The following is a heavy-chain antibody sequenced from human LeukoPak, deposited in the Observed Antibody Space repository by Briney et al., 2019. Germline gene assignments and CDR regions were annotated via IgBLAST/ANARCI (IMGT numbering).Heavy chain of an antibody. CDR3: ARMTRTVAGGTRNWFDP. CDR2: INPSNGGT. J-gene: IGHJ5*02. Sequence: ASVKVSCKASGYTFTGYYLHRVRQAPGQGLEWMGWINPSNGGTNYAQKFQGRVTMTGDTSISTAYMELRRLGSDDTAVYYCARMTRTVAGGTRNWFDPWGQGTLVTVSS. D-gene: IGHD6-19*01. V-gene: IGHV1-2*02. CDR1: GYTFTGYY.